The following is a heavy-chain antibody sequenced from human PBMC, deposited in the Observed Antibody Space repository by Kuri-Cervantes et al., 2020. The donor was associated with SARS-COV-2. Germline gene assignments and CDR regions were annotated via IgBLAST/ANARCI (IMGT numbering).Heavy chain of an antibody. V-gene: IGHV3-33*08. J-gene: IGHJ6*03. CDR1: GFTFSNYV. CDR3: ARGAANYYYMDV. CDR2: IWYDGENE. Sequence: GESLKISCAASGFTFSNYVIHWVRQAPGKGLEWVAVIWYDGENEYYAGSVKGRFTISRDNSKNTVSLHMNSLRAEDTAMYYCARGAANYYYMDVWGKGTTVTSP. D-gene: IGHD3-16*01.